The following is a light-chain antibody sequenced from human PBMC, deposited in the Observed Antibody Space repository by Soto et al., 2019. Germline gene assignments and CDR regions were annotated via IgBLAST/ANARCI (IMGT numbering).Light chain of an antibody. V-gene: IGLV2-14*01. CDR1: SSDVGGYNY. Sequence: QSGLNHPASVSGSPGQSITISCTGTSSDVGGYNYVSWYQHHPGEVPKLIIFEVAKRPSGVSNRFSGSKSGNTASLTISGLQAEDEADYFYTSYATSSTYVFGSGTKVTVL. CDR2: EVA. CDR3: TSYATSSTYV. J-gene: IGLJ1*01.